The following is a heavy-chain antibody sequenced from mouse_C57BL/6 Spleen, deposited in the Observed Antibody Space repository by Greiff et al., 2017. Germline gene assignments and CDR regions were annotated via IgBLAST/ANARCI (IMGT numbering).Heavy chain of an antibody. D-gene: IGHD4-1*01. J-gene: IGHJ1*03. CDR2: ISSGSSTI. CDR1: GFTFSDYG. CDR3: ARFNWDDWYFDV. V-gene: IGHV5-17*01. Sequence: VESGGGLVKPGGSLKLSCAASGFTFSDYGMHWVRQAPEKGLEWVAYISSGSSTIYYADTVKGRFTISRDNAKNTLFLQMTSLRSEDTAMYYCARFNWDDWYFDVWGTGTTVTVSS.